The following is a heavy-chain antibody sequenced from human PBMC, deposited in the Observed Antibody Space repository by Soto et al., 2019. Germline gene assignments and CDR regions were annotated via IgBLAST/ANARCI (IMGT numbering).Heavy chain of an antibody. J-gene: IGHJ6*02. V-gene: IGHV3-48*02. CDR2: ISSRGIAI. D-gene: IGHD2-2*02. CDR1: GFTFNTYS. Sequence: GGSLRLSCAASGFTFNTYSVNWVRQAPGKGLEWISHISSRGIAINYADSVKGRFTISRDNAKNSLFLQMNSLRDEDTAVYYCARARCTTTSCYRGLDVWGQGTTVTVSS. CDR3: ARARCTTTSCYRGLDV.